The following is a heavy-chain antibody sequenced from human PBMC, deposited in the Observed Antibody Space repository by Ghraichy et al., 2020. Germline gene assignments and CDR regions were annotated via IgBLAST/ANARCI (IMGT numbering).Heavy chain of an antibody. J-gene: IGHJ6*02. CDR1: GGSISSYY. D-gene: IGHD3-22*01. CDR2: IYYSGST. V-gene: IGHV4-59*01. Sequence: SETLSLTCTVSGGSISSYYWSWIRQPPGKGLEWIGYIYYSGSTNYNPSLKSRVTISVDTSKNQFSLKLSSVTAADTAVYYCARAKYYYDSSRGMDVWGQGTTVTVSS. CDR3: ARAKYYYDSSRGMDV.